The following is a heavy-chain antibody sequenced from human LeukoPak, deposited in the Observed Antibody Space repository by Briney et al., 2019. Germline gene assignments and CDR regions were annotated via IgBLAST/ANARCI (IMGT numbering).Heavy chain of an antibody. CDR2: IYPGDSDT. CDR1: GYSFTDNW. V-gene: IGHV5-51*01. CDR3: ARNVDTAMAGVGYFDY. J-gene: IGHJ4*02. D-gene: IGHD5-18*01. Sequence: GESLKISCKGSGYSFTDNWITWVRQMPGKRLEWMGIIYPGDSDTRYSPSFQGQVTISADKSISTAYLQWSSLKASDTAMYYCARNVDTAMAGVGYFDYWGQGTLVTVSS.